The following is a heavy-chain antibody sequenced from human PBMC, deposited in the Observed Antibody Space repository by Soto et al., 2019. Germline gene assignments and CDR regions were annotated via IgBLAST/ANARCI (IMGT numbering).Heavy chain of an antibody. Sequence: HPGGSLRLSCTASGFTFGDYAMSWVRQAPGKGLEWVGFIRSKAYGGTTEYAASVKGRFTISRDNSKSIAYLQMNSLKTEDTAVYYCTRDPVVVAATKLNWFDPWGQGTLVTVSS. V-gene: IGHV3-49*04. CDR3: TRDPVVVAATKLNWFDP. CDR1: GFTFGDYA. D-gene: IGHD2-15*01. CDR2: IRSKAYGGTT. J-gene: IGHJ5*02.